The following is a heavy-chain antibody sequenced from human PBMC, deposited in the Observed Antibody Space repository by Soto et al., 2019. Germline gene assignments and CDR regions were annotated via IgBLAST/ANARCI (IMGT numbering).Heavy chain of an antibody. J-gene: IGHJ5*02. Sequence: QVQLVQSGAEVKKPGSSVKVSCKASGGTFSSYTISWVRQAPGQGLEWMGRIIPILGIANYAQKFQGRVTITADKSPSTAYMELSSLRSEDTAGYYCANGVGITGTLPNWFDPWGQGTLVTVSS. D-gene: IGHD1-20*01. CDR3: ANGVGITGTLPNWFDP. V-gene: IGHV1-69*02. CDR2: IIPILGIA. CDR1: GGTFSSYT.